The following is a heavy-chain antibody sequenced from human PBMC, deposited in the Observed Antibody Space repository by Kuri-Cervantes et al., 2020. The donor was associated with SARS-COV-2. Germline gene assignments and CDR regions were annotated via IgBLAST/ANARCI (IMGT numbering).Heavy chain of an antibody. Sequence: GGSLRLSCAASGFTFSSYGMHWVRQAPGKGLEWVAFIRYDGSNKYYADSVKGRFTISRDNSKNTLYLQMNSLRAEDTAVYYCAKDQGDDYYDSSGYYGWGVVDYWGQGILVTVSS. J-gene: IGHJ4*02. CDR3: AKDQGDDYYDSSGYYGWGVVDY. D-gene: IGHD3-22*01. CDR1: GFTFSSYG. CDR2: IRYDGSNK. V-gene: IGHV3-30*02.